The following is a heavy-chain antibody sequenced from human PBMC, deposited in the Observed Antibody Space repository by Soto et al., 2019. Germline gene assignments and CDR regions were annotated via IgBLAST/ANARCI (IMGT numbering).Heavy chain of an antibody. Sequence: EVQLVESGGGLVQPGGSLRLSCAASGFTFSTYWMNWVRQAPGKGLEWVANIKQDGSQKYYVDSVAGRFTISRDNAKNSLYLQKNSLRAEDTAVYYCSGGSGWLINYWGHGTLVTVSA. CDR3: SGGSGWLINY. V-gene: IGHV3-7*01. CDR2: IKQDGSQK. CDR1: GFTFSTYW. D-gene: IGHD6-19*01. J-gene: IGHJ4*01.